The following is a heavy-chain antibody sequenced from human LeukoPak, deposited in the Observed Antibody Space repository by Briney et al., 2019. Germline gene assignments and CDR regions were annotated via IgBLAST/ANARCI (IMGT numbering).Heavy chain of an antibody. CDR1: GYTFTSYD. CDR3: ARQALKYDFWSGYYYPPRYYYYGMDV. D-gene: IGHD3-3*01. J-gene: IGHJ6*02. Sequence: ASVKVSCKASGYTFTSYDINWVRQATGQGLEWMGWMNPNSGNTGYAQKFQGRVTMTRNTSISTAYMELSSLRSEDTAVYYCARQALKYDFWSGYYYPPRYYYYGMDVWGQGTTVTVSS. CDR2: MNPNSGNT. V-gene: IGHV1-8*01.